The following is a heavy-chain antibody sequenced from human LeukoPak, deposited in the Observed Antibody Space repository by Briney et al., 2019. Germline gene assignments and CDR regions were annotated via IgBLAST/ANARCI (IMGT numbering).Heavy chain of an antibody. CDR2: ISGSGGST. Sequence: PGGSLRLSCAASGFTFSNYGMSWVRQAPGKGLEWVSIISGSGGSTYYADSVKGRFTISRDNSKNTLYLQMNSLRAEDTAVYYCARDLSGVTGYTYGRGIDYWGQGTLVTVSS. CDR1: GFTFSNYG. D-gene: IGHD5-18*01. CDR3: ARDLSGVTGYTYGRGIDY. J-gene: IGHJ4*02. V-gene: IGHV3-23*01.